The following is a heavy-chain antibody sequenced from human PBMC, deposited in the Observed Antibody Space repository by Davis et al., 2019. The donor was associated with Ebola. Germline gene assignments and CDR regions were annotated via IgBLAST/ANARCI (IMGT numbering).Heavy chain of an antibody. CDR2: ISSSSSTI. J-gene: IGHJ6*02. D-gene: IGHD3-22*01. V-gene: IGHV3-48*04. CDR1: GFTFSSYS. CDR3: AREGDDSSGYYYQSNYGMDV. Sequence: PGGSLRLSCAASGFTFSSYSMNWVRQAPGKGLEWVSYISSSSSTIYYADSVKGRFTISRDNAKNSLYLQMNSLRAEDTAVYYCAREGDDSSGYYYQSNYGMDVWGQGTTVTVSS.